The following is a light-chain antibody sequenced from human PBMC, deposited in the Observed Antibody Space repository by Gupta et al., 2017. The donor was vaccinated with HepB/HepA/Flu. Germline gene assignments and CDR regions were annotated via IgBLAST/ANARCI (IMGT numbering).Light chain of an antibody. Sequence: DIQLTQSPSFLSASVGDRVTITCRASQDINSYLIWYQQKPGKAPKLLIYTASTLQSGVPSRFSGSGSGTEFTLTISSLQPEDFATYYCQHVNSSPITFGQGTRLDIK. V-gene: IGKV1-9*01. CDR2: TAS. CDR1: QDINSY. J-gene: IGKJ5*01. CDR3: QHVNSSPIT.